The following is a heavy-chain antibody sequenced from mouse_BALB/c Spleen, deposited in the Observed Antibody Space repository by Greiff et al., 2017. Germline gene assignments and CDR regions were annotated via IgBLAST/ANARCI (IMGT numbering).Heavy chain of an antibody. CDR2: IWTGGGT. J-gene: IGHJ4*01. D-gene: IGHD1-1*01. V-gene: IGHV2-9-2*01. CDR1: GFSLTSYD. CDR3: ASNYYGPAMDY. Sequence: VQVVESGPGLVAPSQSLSITCTVSGFSLTSYDISWIRQPPGKGLEWLGVIWTGGGTNYNSAFMSRLSISKDNSKSQVFLKMNSLQTDDTAIYYCASNYYGPAMDYWGQGTSVTVSS.